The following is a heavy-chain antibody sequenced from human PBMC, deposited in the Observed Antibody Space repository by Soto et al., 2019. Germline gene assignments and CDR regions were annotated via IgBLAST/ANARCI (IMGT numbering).Heavy chain of an antibody. Sequence: GGSLRLSCAASGFTFSDYYMSWIRQAPGKGLEWLSYISNTASYTDYADSVKGRFSIARDNADNLLFLHMSSLRADDTAVYFCARGSHYYDSSGYPILDSLDIWGQGTMVTVSS. CDR3: ARGSHYYDSSGYPILDSLDI. D-gene: IGHD3-22*01. J-gene: IGHJ3*02. CDR1: GFTFSDYY. V-gene: IGHV3-11*06. CDR2: ISNTASYT.